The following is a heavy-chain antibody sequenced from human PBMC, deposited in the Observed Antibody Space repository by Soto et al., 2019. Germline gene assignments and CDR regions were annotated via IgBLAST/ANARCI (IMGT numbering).Heavy chain of an antibody. CDR2: IIPIFGTA. Sequence: GASVKVSCKASGGSFSSYAISWVRQAPGQGLEWMGGIIPIFGTANYAQKFQGRVTITADESTSTAYMELSSLRSEDTAVYYCARDIRGSSSSERYFDDWGQGTLVTVSS. D-gene: IGHD6-6*01. CDR3: ARDIRGSSSSERYFDD. CDR1: GGSFSSYA. J-gene: IGHJ4*02. V-gene: IGHV1-69*13.